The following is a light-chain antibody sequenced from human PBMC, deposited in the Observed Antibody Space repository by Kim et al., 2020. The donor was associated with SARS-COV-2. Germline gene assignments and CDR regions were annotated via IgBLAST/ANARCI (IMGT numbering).Light chain of an antibody. CDR3: NSPDSSGNHWV. CDR1: SLRSYY. V-gene: IGLV3-19*01. Sequence: SSELTQDPAVSVALGQTVRITCQGDSLRSYYASWYQQKPGQAPVLVIYGKNNRPSGIPDRFSGSSSGNTASLTITWAQAEDEADYYCNSPDSSGNHWVFG. CDR2: GKN. J-gene: IGLJ3*02.